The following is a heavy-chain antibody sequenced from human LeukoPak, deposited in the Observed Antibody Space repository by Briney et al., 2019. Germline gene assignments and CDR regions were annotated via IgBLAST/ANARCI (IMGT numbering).Heavy chain of an antibody. Sequence: GGSLRLSCEASGFSVSTNYMSWVRQAPGKGLEWVSVIYSGGSTYYADSVKGRFTISRDNSKNTLYLQMNSLRAEDTAVYYCARDRYCYDSSGYHTRCAFDIWGQGTMVTVSS. V-gene: IGHV3-66*01. J-gene: IGHJ3*02. CDR3: ARDRYCYDSSGYHTRCAFDI. CDR2: IYSGGST. D-gene: IGHD3-22*01. CDR1: GFSVSTNY.